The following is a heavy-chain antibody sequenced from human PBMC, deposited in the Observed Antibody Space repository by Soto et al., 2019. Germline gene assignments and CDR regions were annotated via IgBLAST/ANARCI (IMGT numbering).Heavy chain of an antibody. J-gene: IGHJ1*01. D-gene: IGHD1-7*01. CDR3: AKDLQLELRPGYFQH. Sequence: PGGSLRLSCAASGFTFSSYAMSWVRQAPGKGLEWVSAISGSGGSTYYADSAKGRFTISRDNSKNTLYLQMNSLRAEDTDVYYCAKDLQLELRPGYFQHWGQGTLVT. CDR2: ISGSGGST. CDR1: GFTFSSYA. V-gene: IGHV3-23*01.